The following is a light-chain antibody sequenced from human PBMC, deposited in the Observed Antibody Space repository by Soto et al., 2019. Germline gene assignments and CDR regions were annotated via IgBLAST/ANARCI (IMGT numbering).Light chain of an antibody. CDR1: SSDIGAYNY. Sequence: QSALTQPASVSGSPGQSITISCTGTSSDIGAYNYVSWYQQYPDKAPKLMIYEVSNRPSGVSNRFSGSKSGNTASLTISGLQAEDEADYYCTSYSSSRTLYVFGSGTKLTVL. V-gene: IGLV2-14*01. CDR3: TSYSSSRTLYV. J-gene: IGLJ1*01. CDR2: EVS.